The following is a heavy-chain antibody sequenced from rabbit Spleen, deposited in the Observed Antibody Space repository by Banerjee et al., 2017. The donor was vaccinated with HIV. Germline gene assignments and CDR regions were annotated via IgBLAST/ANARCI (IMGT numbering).Heavy chain of an antibody. D-gene: IGHD6-1*01. Sequence: QLKESGGGLVQPGGSLKLSCTASGFDFSRDYMNWVRQAPGKGLEWIGYIDPVFGITYYASWVNGRFTISSHNAQNMLYLQLNSLTAADTATYFCVRHYYTYGFGTYAYGYYGMDLWGQGTLVTVS. CDR2: IDPVFGIT. V-gene: IGHV1S7*01. CDR3: VRHYYTYGFGTYAYGYYGMDL. J-gene: IGHJ6*01. CDR1: GFDFSRDY.